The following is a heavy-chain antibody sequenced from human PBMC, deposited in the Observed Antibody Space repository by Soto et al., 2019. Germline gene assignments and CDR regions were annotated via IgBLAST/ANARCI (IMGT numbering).Heavy chain of an antibody. D-gene: IGHD5-12*01. Sequence: SETLSLTCAVYGGSFSGYYWSWIRQPPGKGLEWIGEINHSGSTNYNPSLKSRVTISVDTSKNQFSLKLSSVTAADTAVYYCARERRSREWLRWSWFDPWGQGTLVTVSS. CDR1: GGSFSGYY. J-gene: IGHJ5*02. V-gene: IGHV4-34*01. CDR2: INHSGST. CDR3: ARERRSREWLRWSWFDP.